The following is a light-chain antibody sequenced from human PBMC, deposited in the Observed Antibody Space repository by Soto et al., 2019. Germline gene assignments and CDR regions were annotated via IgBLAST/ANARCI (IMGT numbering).Light chain of an antibody. Sequence: QSALTQPPSVSGAPGQRVTISCTGSSSNIGAGYDVHWYQQLPGTAPKLLIYGNSNRPSGVPDRFSGSKSGTSASLAITGLQAEDEADYYCQSYDNSLCGRYVFGTGTKVTVL. CDR2: GNS. J-gene: IGLJ1*01. CDR1: SSNIGAGYD. CDR3: QSYDNSLCGRYV. V-gene: IGLV1-40*01.